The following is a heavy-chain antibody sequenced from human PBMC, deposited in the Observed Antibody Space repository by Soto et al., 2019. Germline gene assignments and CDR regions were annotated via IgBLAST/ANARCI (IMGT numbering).Heavy chain of an antibody. CDR3: ARHNRYSSTWFEGWFDP. D-gene: IGHD6-13*01. J-gene: IGHJ5*02. CDR2: IYPGDSDT. V-gene: IGHV5-51*01. CDR1: VYSFTSYW. Sequence: GQSLKSSCKGSVYSFTSYWIGWVRQMTGKGLEWMWIIYPGDSDTRYSPSFKGQVTISADKSISTAYLQWSSLKASDTVIYFCARHNRYSSTWFEGWFDPWGQGTLVTVSS.